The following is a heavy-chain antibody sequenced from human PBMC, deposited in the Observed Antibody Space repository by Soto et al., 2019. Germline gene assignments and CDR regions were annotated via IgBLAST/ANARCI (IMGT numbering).Heavy chain of an antibody. V-gene: IGHV4-61*01. CDR2: IHYSGST. D-gene: IGHD6-13*01. CDR3: ARINWDSSNRYYFDY. Sequence: SETLSLTCTFSGGSVSSGNHYWSWIRQPPWKGLEWIGYIHYSGSTIYDPSLNSRVTMSIDKSKNQFSLKLSSVTAADTAVYYCARINWDSSNRYYFDYWGQGTLVIVS. CDR1: GGSVSSGNHY. J-gene: IGHJ4*02.